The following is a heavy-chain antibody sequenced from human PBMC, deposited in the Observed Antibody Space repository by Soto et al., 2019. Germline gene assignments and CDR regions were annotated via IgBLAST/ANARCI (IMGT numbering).Heavy chain of an antibody. J-gene: IGHJ4*02. CDR1: GGSISSGGYY. CDR3: ARNRDGYNQYYFDY. Sequence: PSETLSLTCTVSGGSISSGGYYWSWIRQHPGEGLEWIGYIYYSGSTYYNPSLKSRVAISVDTSKNQLSLKLSSVTAADTAIYYCARNRDGYNQYYFDYWGQGTLVTVSS. D-gene: IGHD5-12*01. CDR2: IYYSGST. V-gene: IGHV4-31*03.